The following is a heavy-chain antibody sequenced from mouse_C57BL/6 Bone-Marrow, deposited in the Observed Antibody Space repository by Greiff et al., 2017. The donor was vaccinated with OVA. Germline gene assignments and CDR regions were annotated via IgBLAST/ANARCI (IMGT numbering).Heavy chain of an antibody. Sequence: QVQLQQPGAELVRPGSSVKLSCKASGYTFTSYWMPWVKQRPLQGLDWIGNIDPSVGETTYNKKFKDKATLTVDKSSSTAYLQLSSLTSEDSAVFYDEREFYGSYWYFEVWGTGTTVTVSS. D-gene: IGHD1-1*01. CDR3: EREFYGSYWYFEV. CDR2: IDPSVGET. V-gene: IGHV1-52*01. CDR1: GYTFTSYW. J-gene: IGHJ1*03.